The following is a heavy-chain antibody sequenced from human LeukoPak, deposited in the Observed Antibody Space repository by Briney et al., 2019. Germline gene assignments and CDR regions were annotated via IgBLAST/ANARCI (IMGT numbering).Heavy chain of an antibody. CDR3: TSPKAAAGHFDY. Sequence: GGSLRLSCAASGFTFSRHGMHWVRQAPGKGLEWVAVISYDGSNKYYADSVKGRFTISRDNFKNTLYLQMNSLRAEDTAVYYCTSPKAAAGHFDYWGQGTLVTVSS. V-gene: IGHV3-30*03. CDR2: ISYDGSNK. D-gene: IGHD6-13*01. J-gene: IGHJ4*02. CDR1: GFTFSRHG.